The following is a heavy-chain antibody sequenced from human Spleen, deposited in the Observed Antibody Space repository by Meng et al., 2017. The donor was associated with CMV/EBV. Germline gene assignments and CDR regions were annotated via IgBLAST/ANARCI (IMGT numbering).Heavy chain of an antibody. J-gene: IGHJ4*02. V-gene: IGHV3-30*02. CDR1: GFTFSSYG. Sequence: GESLKISCAASGFTFSSYGMHWVRQAPGKGLEWVAFIRYDGSNKYYADSVKGRFTISRDNSKNTLYLQMNSLRVEDTAVYYCAKGRFLEWLLGTSTNYFDYWGQGTLVTVSS. CDR2: IRYDGSNK. CDR3: AKGRFLEWLLGTSTNYFDY. D-gene: IGHD3-3*01.